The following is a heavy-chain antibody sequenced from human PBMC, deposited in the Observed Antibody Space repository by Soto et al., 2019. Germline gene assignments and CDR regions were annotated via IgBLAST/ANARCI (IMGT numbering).Heavy chain of an antibody. J-gene: IGHJ4*02. D-gene: IGHD3-16*02. CDR3: ASLYDYVWGSYRYEGHYYFDY. Sequence: SETLSLTCTVSGGSISSSSYYWGWIRQPPGKGLEWIGSIYYSGSTYYNPSLKSRVTISVDTSKNQFSLKLSSVTAADTAVYYCASLYDYVWGSYRYEGHYYFDYWGQGTLVTVSS. CDR2: IYYSGST. CDR1: GGSISSSSYY. V-gene: IGHV4-39*01.